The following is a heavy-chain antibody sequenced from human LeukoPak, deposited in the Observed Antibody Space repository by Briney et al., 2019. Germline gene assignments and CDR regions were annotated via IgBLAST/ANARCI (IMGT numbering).Heavy chain of an antibody. J-gene: IGHJ4*02. Sequence: GASVKVSCKASGYTFTDYYMHWVRQAPGQGVEWMGWINPNDGDTNYAQKFQGRVTMTRDTSISTAHMEVSRLRSDDTTVYYCARANFLYCSSSTCLFDYWGQGTLVTASS. CDR2: INPNDGDT. CDR3: ARANFLYCSSSTCLFDY. V-gene: IGHV1-2*02. D-gene: IGHD2-2*01. CDR1: GYTFTDYY.